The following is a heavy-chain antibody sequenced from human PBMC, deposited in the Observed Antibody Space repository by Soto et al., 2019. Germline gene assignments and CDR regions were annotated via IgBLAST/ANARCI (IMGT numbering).Heavy chain of an antibody. CDR3: ATSFRYFDN. J-gene: IGHJ4*02. CDR2: INSDGSST. D-gene: IGHD3-9*01. Sequence: GGSLRLSCAASGFTFSSYWMHWVRQAPGKGLVWVSRINSDGSSTSYADSVKGRFTISRDNAKNTVTLQMNNLTLDDTAVYYCATSFRYFDNWGQGTRVTVSS. V-gene: IGHV3-74*01. CDR1: GFTFSSYW.